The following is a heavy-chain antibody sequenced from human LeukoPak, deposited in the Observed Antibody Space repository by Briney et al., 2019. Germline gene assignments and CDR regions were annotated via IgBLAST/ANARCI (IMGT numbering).Heavy chain of an antibody. CDR3: ARGGRGSAAVVAPRSFDI. CDR1: GFTVSSTH. V-gene: IGHV3-53*01. J-gene: IGHJ3*02. D-gene: IGHD3-22*01. CDR2: TYTGGNS. Sequence: TGGSLRLSCEASGFTVSSTHMVWVRQAPGKGLEWVSVTYTGGNSYYAGSVQGRFIIPRDISKNTLYLQMNNLRAEDSALYYCARGGRGSAAVVAPRSFDIWGQGTMVTVSS.